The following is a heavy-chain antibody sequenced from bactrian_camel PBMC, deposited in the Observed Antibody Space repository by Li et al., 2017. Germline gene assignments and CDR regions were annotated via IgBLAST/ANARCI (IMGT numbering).Heavy chain of an antibody. J-gene: IGHJ6*01. V-gene: IGHV3S40*01. Sequence: VQLVESGGGSVQAGGSLRLSCAASGFVFSAYSMSWVRQAPGKGVEWVSGIHSNGRSTTYADSVKGRFTISRDNAKNTVYLELGSLVTEDTATYYCGELGSGGYWGQGTQVTVS. CDR1: GFVFSAYS. CDR3: GELGSGGY. CDR2: IHSNGRST.